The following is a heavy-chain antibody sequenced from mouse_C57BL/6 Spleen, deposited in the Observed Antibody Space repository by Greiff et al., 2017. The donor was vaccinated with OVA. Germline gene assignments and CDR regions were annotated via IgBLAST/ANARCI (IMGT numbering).Heavy chain of an antibody. D-gene: IGHD4-1*01. CDR3: ARNWGYFDY. CDR2: IDPSDSYT. J-gene: IGHJ2*01. Sequence: VQLQQPGAELVMPGASVKLSCKASGYTFTSYWMHWVKQRPGQGLEWIGEIDPSDSYTNYNQKFKGKSTLTVDKSSSTAYMQLSSLTSEDSAVYYCARNWGYFDYWGQGTTLTVSS. V-gene: IGHV1-69*01. CDR1: GYTFTSYW.